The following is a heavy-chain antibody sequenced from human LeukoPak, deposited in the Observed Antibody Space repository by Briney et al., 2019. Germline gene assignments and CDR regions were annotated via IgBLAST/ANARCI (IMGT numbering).Heavy chain of an antibody. CDR3: ARDPPSILLWFGETDY. D-gene: IGHD3-10*01. J-gene: IGHJ4*02. CDR1: GYIFTDYY. V-gene: IGHV1-2*02. Sequence: ASVKVSCKASGYIFTDYYIHWVRQAPGQGLEWMGWISPYSGDTKYALNVEGRVAMTEDTSISTAYMELSRLRSDDTAVYYCARDPPSILLWFGETDYWGQGTLVTVSS. CDR2: ISPYSGDT.